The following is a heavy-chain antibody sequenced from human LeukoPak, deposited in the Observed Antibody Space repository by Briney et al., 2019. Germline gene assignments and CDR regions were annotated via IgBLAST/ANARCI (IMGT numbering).Heavy chain of an antibody. J-gene: IGHJ6*03. CDR3: ARVAYSSSWYGQKSNYYMDV. CDR1: RGTFSSYA. V-gene: IGHV1-69*05. Sequence: ASVKVSCKASRGTFSSYAISWVRQAPGQGLEWMGGIIPIFGTANYAQKFQGRVTITTDESTSTAYMELSSPRSEDTAVYYCARVAYSSSWYGQKSNYYMDVWGKGTTVTVSS. CDR2: IIPIFGTA. D-gene: IGHD6-13*01.